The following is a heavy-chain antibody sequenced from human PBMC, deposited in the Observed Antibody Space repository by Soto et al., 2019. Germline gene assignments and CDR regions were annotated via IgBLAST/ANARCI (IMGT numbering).Heavy chain of an antibody. Sequence: ASVKVSCKASGGTFSSYAISWVRQAPGQGLEWMGWINAGNGNTKYSQKFQGRVTMTRDTSVSTAYMELSSLRSEDTAVYYCASSPPQGRSSLISWGQGTLVTVSS. CDR2: INAGNGNT. D-gene: IGHD1-26*01. CDR3: ASSPPQGRSSLIS. J-gene: IGHJ5*02. CDR1: GGTFSSYA. V-gene: IGHV1-3*01.